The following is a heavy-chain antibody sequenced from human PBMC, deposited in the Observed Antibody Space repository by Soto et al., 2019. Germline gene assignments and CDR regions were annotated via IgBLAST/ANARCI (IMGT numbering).Heavy chain of an antibody. Sequence: XESLKVSWKRSGNSFTSYWSGLVLQMPGKGLEWMGIIYPGDSDTRYSPSFEGQVTISADKSISTAYLQWSSLKASDTAMYYCARRTTYYGMDVWGKGTTVTVSS. CDR3: ARRTTYYGMDV. J-gene: IGHJ6*04. V-gene: IGHV5-51*01. CDR2: IYPGDSDT. CDR1: GNSFTSYW. D-gene: IGHD4-4*01.